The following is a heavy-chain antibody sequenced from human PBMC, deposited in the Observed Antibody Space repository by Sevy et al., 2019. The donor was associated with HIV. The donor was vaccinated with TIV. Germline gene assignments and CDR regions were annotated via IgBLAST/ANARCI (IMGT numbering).Heavy chain of an antibody. J-gene: IGHJ1*01. CDR3: TTDYGYCSGGSCYRFAPGEYFQH. Sequence: GGSLRLSCAASGFTFSNAWMSWVRQAPGKGLEWVGRIKSKTDGGTTDYAAPVKGRFTISRDDSKNRLYLQMNSLKTEDTAVYYCTTDYGYCSGGSCYRFAPGEYFQHWGQGTLVTVSS. D-gene: IGHD2-15*01. CDR1: GFTFSNAW. CDR2: IKSKTDGGTT. V-gene: IGHV3-15*01.